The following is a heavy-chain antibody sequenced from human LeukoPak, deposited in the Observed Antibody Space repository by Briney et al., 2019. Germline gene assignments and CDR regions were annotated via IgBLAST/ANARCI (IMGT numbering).Heavy chain of an antibody. J-gene: IGHJ4*02. D-gene: IGHD3-3*01. V-gene: IGHV3-23*01. CDR2: ISGSGGST. CDR3: AKIPYEYDGYFDY. CDR1: GFTFSSYS. Sequence: GGSLRLSCAASGFTFSSYSMNWVRQAPGKGLEWVSAISGSGGSTYYADSVKGRFTISRDNSKNTLYLQMNSLRAEDTAVYYCAKIPYEYDGYFDYWGQGTLVTVSS.